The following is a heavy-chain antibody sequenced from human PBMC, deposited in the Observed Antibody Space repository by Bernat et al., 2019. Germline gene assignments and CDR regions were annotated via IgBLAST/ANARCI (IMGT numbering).Heavy chain of an antibody. CDR2: IYHSGST. Sequence: QVQLQESGPGLMKPSETLSLTCDVSGYSISSGYYWGWIRQPPGKGLEWIGSIYHSGSTYYNPSLKSRVTISVDTSKNQFSLNLSSMTAADTAVYYCARDPAWRVAPRYGFDIWGQGTMVTASS. V-gene: IGHV4-38-2*02. D-gene: IGHD5-12*01. J-gene: IGHJ3*02. CDR3: ARDPAWRVAPRYGFDI. CDR1: GYSISSGYY.